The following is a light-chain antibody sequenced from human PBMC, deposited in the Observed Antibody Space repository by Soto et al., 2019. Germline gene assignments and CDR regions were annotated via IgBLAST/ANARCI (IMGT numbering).Light chain of an antibody. V-gene: IGKV1-39*01. J-gene: IGKJ3*01. CDR3: QQSYSTPSVT. Sequence: DIQMTQSPSSLSASVGDRVTITCRASQSISSYLNWYQQKPGKAPKLLIYAASSLQSGVPSRFSGSGSGTDYTPTIISRQPEDFATYYCQQSYSTPSVTFGPGTKVDIK. CDR2: AAS. CDR1: QSISSY.